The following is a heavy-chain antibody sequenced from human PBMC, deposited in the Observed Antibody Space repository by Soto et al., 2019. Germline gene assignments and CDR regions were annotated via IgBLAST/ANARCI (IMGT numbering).Heavy chain of an antibody. CDR2: ITGSGDYT. V-gene: IGHV3-23*01. Sequence: EVQLLESGGGLAQPGASLRLSCAASGFTFSNYAMSWVRQAPGKGLEWVSSITGSGDYTYYADSVKGRFTISRDNSKNTLYLQMNSVRAGDTAVYYCAKARYFDSTGYLYYFDYWGQGTLITVSS. J-gene: IGHJ4*02. CDR1: GFTFSNYA. D-gene: IGHD3-22*01. CDR3: AKARYFDSTGYLYYFDY.